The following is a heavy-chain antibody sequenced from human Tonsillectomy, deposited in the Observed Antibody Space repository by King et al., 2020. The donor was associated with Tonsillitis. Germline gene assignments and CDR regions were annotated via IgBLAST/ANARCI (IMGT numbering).Heavy chain of an antibody. D-gene: IGHD1-1*01. Sequence: VQLVESGGKLIQPGGSLRLSCAASGITVSSNFMIWVRPSPDKGLEWVSFIHVDGWTSYADSVKGRFTMSRDNSKNTLYLQMDSLRAEDSAVYYCARSTYIYAWNDWGPGTLVTVSS. CDR2: IHVDGWT. J-gene: IGHJ4*02. CDR3: ARSTYIYAWND. V-gene: IGHV3-53*01. CDR1: GITVSSNF.